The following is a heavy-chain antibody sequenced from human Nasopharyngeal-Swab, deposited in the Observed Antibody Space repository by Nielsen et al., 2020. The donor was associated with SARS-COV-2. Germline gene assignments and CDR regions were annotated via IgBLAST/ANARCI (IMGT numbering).Heavy chain of an antibody. CDR2: INHSGST. D-gene: IGHD2-2*01. Sequence: SATLSLTCAVYGGSFSGYYWSWIRQPPGKGLEWLGEINHSGSTNYNPSLKSRVTISVDTSKNQFSLKLSSVTAADTAVYYCARILRALECSSTSCYRYYYYGMDVWGQGTTVTVSS. J-gene: IGHJ6*02. V-gene: IGHV4-34*01. CDR3: ARILRALECSSTSCYRYYYYGMDV. CDR1: GGSFSGYY.